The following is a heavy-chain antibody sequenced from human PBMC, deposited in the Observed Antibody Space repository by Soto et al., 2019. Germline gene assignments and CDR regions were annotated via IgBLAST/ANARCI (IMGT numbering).Heavy chain of an antibody. V-gene: IGHV3-66*01. CDR1: GFTVSSNY. CDR2: IYSGGST. J-gene: IGHJ6*02. D-gene: IGHD3-10*01. Sequence: GGSLRLSCAASGFTVSSNYMSWVRQAPGKGLEWVSVIYSGGSTYYADSVKGRFTISRDNSKNTLYLQMNSLRAEDTAVYYCARDSRDGSGSYYDYYGMDVWGQGTTVTVSS. CDR3: ARDSRDGSGSYYDYYGMDV.